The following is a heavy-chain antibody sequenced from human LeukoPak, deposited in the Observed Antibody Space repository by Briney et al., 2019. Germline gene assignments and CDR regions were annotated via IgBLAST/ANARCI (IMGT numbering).Heavy chain of an antibody. CDR1: GGSISTGGYY. CDR3: ARAPRYYYASSGVSFDY. D-gene: IGHD3-22*01. J-gene: IGHJ4*02. CDR2: IYNSEST. V-gene: IGHV4-31*03. Sequence: SETLSLTCTVSGGSISTGGYYWSWIRQHPGKGLEWIGYIYNSESTYYNPSLKSRVTISVDTSKNQFSLKLSSVTAADTAVYYCARAPRYYYASSGVSFDYWGRGTLVTVSS.